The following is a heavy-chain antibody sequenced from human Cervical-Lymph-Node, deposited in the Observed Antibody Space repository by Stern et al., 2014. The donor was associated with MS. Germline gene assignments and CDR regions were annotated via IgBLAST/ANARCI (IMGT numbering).Heavy chain of an antibody. CDR2: INPNSGGT. CDR1: GYTFTDYQ. Sequence: VQLVESGAEVKKPGASVKVSCKASGYTFTDYQMHWVRQAPGQGLEWMGWINPNSGGTNYAQKFQGWVTMTRDTSISTAYMELSRLTSDDTAMFYCARSTLWNKEVNWYFDLWGPGTLVTVSS. J-gene: IGHJ2*01. CDR3: ARSTLWNKEVNWYFDL. D-gene: IGHD1/OR15-1a*01. V-gene: IGHV1-2*04.